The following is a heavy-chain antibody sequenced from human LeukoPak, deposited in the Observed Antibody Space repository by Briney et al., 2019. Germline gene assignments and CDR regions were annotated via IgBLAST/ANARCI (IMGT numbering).Heavy chain of an antibody. Sequence: GGSLRLSCAVSGFNFNTYIMHWVRQAPDKGLEWVALVWDDGNEQYYADPVKGRFTISRDNSKNTLYLQMNSLRVEDTAVYYCAREEYSTSFDYWGQGTLVTVSP. CDR2: VWDDGNEQ. V-gene: IGHV3-33*08. CDR1: GFNFNTYI. J-gene: IGHJ4*02. D-gene: IGHD6-6*01. CDR3: AREEYSTSFDY.